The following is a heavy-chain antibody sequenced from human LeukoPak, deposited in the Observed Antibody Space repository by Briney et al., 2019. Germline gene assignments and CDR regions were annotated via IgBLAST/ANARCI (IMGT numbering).Heavy chain of an antibody. V-gene: IGHV4-30-2*01. CDR2: IYHSGST. Sequence: SWVRQAPGKGLEWIGYIYHSGSTYYNPSLKSRVTISVDRSKNQFSLKLSSVTAADTAVYYCARGLLFDYWGQGTLVTVSS. J-gene: IGHJ4*02. CDR3: ARGLLFDY.